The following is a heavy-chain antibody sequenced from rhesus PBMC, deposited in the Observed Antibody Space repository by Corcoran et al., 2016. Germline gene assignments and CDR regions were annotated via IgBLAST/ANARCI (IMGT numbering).Heavy chain of an antibody. CDR3: ARYPRTSGWYHFDY. CDR2: IYGGSGST. V-gene: IGHV4-147*01. J-gene: IGHJ4*01. Sequence: QVQLQESGPGLVKPSETLSLTCAVSGCSISSTYWRWSRQSPGKGLEWIGYIYGGSGSTSYNPSLKSRVTMSTDPSKNQFSLKLSSLTAADTAVYYCARYPRTSGWYHFDYWGQGVLVTVSS. D-gene: IGHD6-31*01. CDR1: GCSISSTY.